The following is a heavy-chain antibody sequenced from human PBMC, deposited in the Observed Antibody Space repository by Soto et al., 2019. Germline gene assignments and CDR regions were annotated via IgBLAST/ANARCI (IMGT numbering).Heavy chain of an antibody. V-gene: IGHV1-58*01. CDR3: VAELYTGGGCCSFDF. Sequence: ASVKVSCKTSGFTFTNSAVQWVRQARGQRLEWIGRIIVGSGRTNYAREAQERVTISRDTSTSTAYMELRGLRSEDTAMYYCVAELYTGGGCCSFDFWGQGTMVTVSS. CDR1: GFTFTNSA. J-gene: IGHJ3*01. D-gene: IGHD2-21*02. CDR2: IIVGSGRT.